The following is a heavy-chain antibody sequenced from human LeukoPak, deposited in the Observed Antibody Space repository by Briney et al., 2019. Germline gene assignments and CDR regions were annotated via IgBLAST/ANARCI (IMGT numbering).Heavy chain of an antibody. CDR2: IRSKANSYAT. J-gene: IGHJ5*02. CDR3: TRLGVTMVRGVIPTDTMQNWFDP. V-gene: IGHV3-73*01. D-gene: IGHD3-10*01. CDR1: GFTFSGSA. Sequence: PGGSLRLSCAASGFTFSGSAMHWVRQASGKGLEWVGRIRSKANSYATAYAASVKGRFTISRDDSKNTAYLQMNSLKTEDTAVYYCTRLGVTMVRGVIPTDTMQNWFDPWGQGTLVTVSS.